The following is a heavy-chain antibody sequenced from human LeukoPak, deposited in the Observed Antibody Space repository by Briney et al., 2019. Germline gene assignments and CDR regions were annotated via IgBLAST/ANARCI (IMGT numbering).Heavy chain of an antibody. D-gene: IGHD6-19*01. CDR1: GYSISSGYY. J-gene: IGHJ6*03. CDR3: ARHHPSGWAIGYYYYYMDV. CDR2: IYHSGST. V-gene: IGHV4-38-2*01. Sequence: KPSETLSLTCAVSGYSISSGYYWGWIRQPPGKGLEWIGSIYHSGSTYYNPSLKSRVTISVDTSKNQFSLKLSSVTAADTAVYYCARHHPSGWAIGYYYYYMDVWGKGTTVTVSS.